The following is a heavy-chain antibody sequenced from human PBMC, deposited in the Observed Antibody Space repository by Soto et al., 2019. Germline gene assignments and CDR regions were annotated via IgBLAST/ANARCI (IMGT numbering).Heavy chain of an antibody. Sequence: SVKVSCKASGGTFSSYAISWVRQAPGQGLEWMGGIIPIFGTANYAQKFQGRVTITADESTSTAYMELSSLRSEDTAVYYCARATTVTNGYNGMDVWGQGTRVTVSS. CDR3: ARATTVTNGYNGMDV. CDR2: IIPIFGTA. CDR1: GGTFSSYA. V-gene: IGHV1-69*13. D-gene: IGHD4-4*01. J-gene: IGHJ6*02.